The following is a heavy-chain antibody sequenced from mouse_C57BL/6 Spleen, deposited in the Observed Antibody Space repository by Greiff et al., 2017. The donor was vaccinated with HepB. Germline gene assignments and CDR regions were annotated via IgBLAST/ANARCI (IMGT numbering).Heavy chain of an antibody. CDR2: IDPSDSYT. Sequence: VQLQQPGAELVMPGASVKLSCKASGYTFTSYWMHWVKQRPGQGLEWIGEIDPSDSYTNYNQKFKGKSTLTVDKSSSTAYMQLSSLTSEDSAVYYCARSYQRYFDVWGTGTTVTVSS. CDR3: ARSYQRYFDV. D-gene: IGHD2-10*01. CDR1: GYTFTSYW. V-gene: IGHV1-69*01. J-gene: IGHJ1*03.